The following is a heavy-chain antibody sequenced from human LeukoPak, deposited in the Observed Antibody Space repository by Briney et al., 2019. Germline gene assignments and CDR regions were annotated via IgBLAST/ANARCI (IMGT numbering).Heavy chain of an antibody. Sequence: ASVKVSCKASGYTCTGYYMHWVRQAPGQGLEWMGYIYPNSGATKYAQKFQGRVTMTSDTSISTAYMELSGLRSDDTAVYYCARGHLLGYCTNGVCDDYWGQGTLVTVSS. V-gene: IGHV1-2*02. CDR3: ARGHLLGYCTNGVCDDY. CDR1: GYTCTGYY. J-gene: IGHJ4*02. D-gene: IGHD2-8*01. CDR2: IYPNSGAT.